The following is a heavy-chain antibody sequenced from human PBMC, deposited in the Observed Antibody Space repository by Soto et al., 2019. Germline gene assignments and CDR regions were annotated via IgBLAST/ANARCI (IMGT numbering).Heavy chain of an antibody. CDR1: GFTFSSYW. J-gene: IGHJ6*02. V-gene: IGHV3-74*01. CDR3: ARDLRSPDYYYYGMDV. CDR2: INSDGSST. Sequence: VGAQRLSCAASGFTFSSYWMHWVRQTPGKGLVWVSRINSDGSSTSYAASVKGRFTISRDNDKNTLYLQMNSLRAEDTAVYYCARDLRSPDYYYYGMDVWGQGTTVTVSS.